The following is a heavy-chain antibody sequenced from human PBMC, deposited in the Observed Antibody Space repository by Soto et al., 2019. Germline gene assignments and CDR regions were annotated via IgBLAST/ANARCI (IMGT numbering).Heavy chain of an antibody. J-gene: IGHJ6*02. V-gene: IGHV4-34*01. CDR1: GGSFSGYY. CDR3: ARWSMVRGVMCGMDV. CDR2: INHSGST. D-gene: IGHD3-10*01. Sequence: SETLSLTCAVYGGSFSGYYWSWIRQPPGKGREWIGEINHSGSTNYNPSLKSRVTISVDTSKNQFSLKLSSVTAADTAVYYCARWSMVRGVMCGMDVWGQGTTVTVSS.